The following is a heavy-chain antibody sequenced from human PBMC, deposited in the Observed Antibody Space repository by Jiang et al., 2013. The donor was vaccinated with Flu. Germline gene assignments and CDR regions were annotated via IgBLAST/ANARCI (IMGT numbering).Heavy chain of an antibody. CDR1: GFSFSTQW. V-gene: IGHV5-51*01. D-gene: IGHD3-9*01. CDR3: ARPSMSLSEQYLIILKT. CDR2: VYPGDSST. Sequence: VKKPGESLKISCQGSGFSFSTQWIAWVRQKPGKVLEWVGMVYPGDSSTRYSPVVPRPKSASQPTSPSTPPTFHWISLEASDTAFYYCARPSMSLSEQYLIILKTWGEGNPGHPSP. J-gene: IGHJ4*02.